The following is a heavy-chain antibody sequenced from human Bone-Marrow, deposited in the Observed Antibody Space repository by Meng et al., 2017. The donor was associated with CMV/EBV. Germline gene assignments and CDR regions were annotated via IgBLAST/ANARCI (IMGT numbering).Heavy chain of an antibody. CDR2: ISGSGGST. CDR1: EFIFDDYA. J-gene: IGHJ4*02. V-gene: IGHV3-23*01. D-gene: IGHD3-3*01. CDR3: AKGEGFRSGYYGRDY. Sequence: GGSLRLSCAASEFIFDDYAMHWVRQAPGKGLEWVSGISGSGGSTYYADSVKGRFTISRDNSKNTLYLQMNSLRAEDTAVYYCAKGEGFRSGYYGRDYWGQGTLVTVSS.